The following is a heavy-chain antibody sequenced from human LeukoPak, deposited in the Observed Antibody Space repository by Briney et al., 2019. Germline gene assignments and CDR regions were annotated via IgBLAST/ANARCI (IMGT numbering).Heavy chain of an antibody. V-gene: IGHV4-34*01. CDR2: INHSGST. CDR1: GGSFSGYY. Sequence: PSGTLSLTCAVYGGSFSGYYWSWIRQPPGKGLEWIGEINHSGSTNYNPSLKSRVTISVDTSKNQFSLKLSSVTAADTAVYYCARESYCSGGSCYSALDYWGQGTLVTVSS. J-gene: IGHJ4*02. D-gene: IGHD2-15*01. CDR3: ARESYCSGGSCYSALDY.